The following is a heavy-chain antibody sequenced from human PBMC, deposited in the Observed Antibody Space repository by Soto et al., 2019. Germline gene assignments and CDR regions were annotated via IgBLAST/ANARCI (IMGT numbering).Heavy chain of an antibody. V-gene: IGHV3-23*01. J-gene: IGHJ6*02. D-gene: IGHD3-9*01. Sequence: GGSLRLSCAASGFTFSSYAMSWVRQAPGKGLEWVSAISGSGGSTYYADSVKGRFTISRDNSKNTLYLQMNSLRAEDTAVYYCAKDVHDDILTGYWDYYYYYGMDVWGQGTTVTVSS. CDR1: GFTFSSYA. CDR2: ISGSGGST. CDR3: AKDVHDDILTGYWDYYYYYGMDV.